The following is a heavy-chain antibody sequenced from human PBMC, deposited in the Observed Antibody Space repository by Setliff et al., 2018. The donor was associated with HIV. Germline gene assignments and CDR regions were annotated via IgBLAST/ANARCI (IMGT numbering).Heavy chain of an antibody. V-gene: IGHV1-69*05. CDR3: AFSIYRSGSYSFIFDY. D-gene: IGHD3-10*01. CDR1: GGTLNDHA. Sequence: SVKVSCKASGGTLNDHAVTWVRQAPGQGLDVVGEIIPLFGTRNYVQRFQGRIAITTDESTATAYMDLSGLTSEDTAMYYCAFSIYRSGSYSFIFDYWGQGTLVTVSS. CDR2: IIPLFGTR. J-gene: IGHJ4*02.